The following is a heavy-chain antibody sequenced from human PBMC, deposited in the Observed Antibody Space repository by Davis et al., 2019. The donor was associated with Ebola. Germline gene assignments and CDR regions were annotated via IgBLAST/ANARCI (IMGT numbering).Heavy chain of an antibody. J-gene: IGHJ5*02. Sequence: PGRSLRPSCAASGFTFSSYGMHWVRQAPGKGLEWVAVIWYDGSNKYYADSVKGRFTISRDNSKNTLYLQMNSLRAEDTAVYYCARDSYWGWGGWFDPWGQGTLVTVSS. CDR2: IWYDGSNK. CDR1: GFTFSSYG. V-gene: IGHV3-33*01. CDR3: ARDSYWGWGGWFDP. D-gene: IGHD7-27*01.